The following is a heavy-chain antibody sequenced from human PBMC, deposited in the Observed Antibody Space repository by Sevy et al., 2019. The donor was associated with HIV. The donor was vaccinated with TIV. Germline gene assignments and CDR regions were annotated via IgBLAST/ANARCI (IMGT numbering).Heavy chain of an antibody. CDR1: GFTFSSHW. Sequence: GGSLRLSCAASGFTFSSHWMFWVRQTPGKGLVWVSHINSHGTITNYADSVKGRFAISRDNAKNIVYLQVNSLRAEDTAVYYCARGQLLQFLEWPSYAMDVWGQGTTVTVSS. CDR2: INSHGTIT. V-gene: IGHV3-74*01. CDR3: ARGQLLQFLEWPSYAMDV. J-gene: IGHJ6*02. D-gene: IGHD3-3*01.